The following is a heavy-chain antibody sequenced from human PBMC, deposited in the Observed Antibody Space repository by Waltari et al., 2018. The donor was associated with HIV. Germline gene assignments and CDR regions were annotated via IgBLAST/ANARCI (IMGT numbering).Heavy chain of an antibody. CDR1: GYTFINFD. J-gene: IGHJ6*02. V-gene: IGHV1-8*02. D-gene: IGHD3-22*01. CDR3: ARNSSAKGNRYFYYGLDV. Sequence: QVYLVQSGPEVKRPGASVKISCKASGYTFINFDVNWVRQAAGQGPGWLGGRDTNSGKTASPYSVEERVTMTTDVSTATAYMEMSGLTPEDTAIYYCARNSSAKGNRYFYYGLDVWGQGTPVTV. CDR2: RDTNSGKT.